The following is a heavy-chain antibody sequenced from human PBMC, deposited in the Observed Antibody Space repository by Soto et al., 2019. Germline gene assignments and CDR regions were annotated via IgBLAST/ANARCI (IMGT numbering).Heavy chain of an antibody. Sequence: QVQLVQSGAEVKKPGSSVKVSCKASGGTFSSYTISWVRQAPGQGLEWMGRIIPILGIANYAQKFQGRVTITADKSTSTAYMELRSLGSEDTAVYYCARDLYCGGDCYHVSWGQGTLVTVSS. D-gene: IGHD2-21*02. CDR2: IIPILGIA. J-gene: IGHJ5*02. CDR3: ARDLYCGGDCYHVS. CDR1: GGTFSSYT. V-gene: IGHV1-69*08.